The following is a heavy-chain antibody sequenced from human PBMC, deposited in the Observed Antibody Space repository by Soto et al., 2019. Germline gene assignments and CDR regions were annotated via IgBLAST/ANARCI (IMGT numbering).Heavy chain of an antibody. V-gene: IGHV4-4*02. Sequence: QVQLQESGPGLVKPSGTLSLTCAVSGGSISSSNWWSWVRQPPGKGLEWIGEIYHSGSTNYNRSLKSRVTISVDKSKNQFSLKLSSVTAADTAVYYCARSPDSSGYYPRWYYYGMDVWGQGTTVTVSS. CDR3: ARSPDSSGYYPRWYYYGMDV. CDR1: GGSISSSNW. D-gene: IGHD3-22*01. J-gene: IGHJ6*02. CDR2: IYHSGST.